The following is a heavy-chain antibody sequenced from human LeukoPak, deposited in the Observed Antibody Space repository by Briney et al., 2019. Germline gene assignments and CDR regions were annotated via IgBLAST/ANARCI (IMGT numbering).Heavy chain of an antibody. Sequence: SETLSLTCTVSGGSISSYYWSWIRQPPGKALEWIAYISYSGITNYNPSLKSRVTISVDTSKNQFSLKLSSVTAADTAVYYCARGSYDFWSGYYKYYFDYWGQGTLVTVSS. J-gene: IGHJ4*02. CDR3: ARGSYDFWSGYYKYYFDY. CDR1: GGSISSYY. V-gene: IGHV4-59*01. D-gene: IGHD3-3*01. CDR2: ISYSGIT.